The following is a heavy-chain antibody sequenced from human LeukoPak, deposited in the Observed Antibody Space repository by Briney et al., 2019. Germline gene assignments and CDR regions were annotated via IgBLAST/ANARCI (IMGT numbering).Heavy chain of an antibody. Sequence: PSETLSLTCVVSGYSISSGYYWGWIRQPPGKGLEWIGSIYHSGSTYYNPSLKSRVTISVDTSKNQFSLKLRSVTAADTAVYYCARHKDDYGGNSVQFDYWGQGTLVTVSS. CDR3: ARHKDDYGGNSVQFDY. V-gene: IGHV4-38-2*01. D-gene: IGHD4-23*01. CDR2: IYHSGST. CDR1: GYSISSGYY. J-gene: IGHJ4*02.